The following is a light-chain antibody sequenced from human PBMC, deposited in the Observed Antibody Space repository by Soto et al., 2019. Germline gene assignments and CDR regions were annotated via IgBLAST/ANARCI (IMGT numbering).Light chain of an antibody. V-gene: IGKV1-9*01. Sequence: DIQLTQSPSFLSASVGDRITITCRASQGISNYLAWYQQKPGKAPNLLIYAAFTLPRGVPSRLSGSGSGAVFTLTISSLQPEDLATYYCQQLNSYPLTFGGGTKVEI. J-gene: IGKJ4*01. CDR1: QGISNY. CDR2: AAF. CDR3: QQLNSYPLT.